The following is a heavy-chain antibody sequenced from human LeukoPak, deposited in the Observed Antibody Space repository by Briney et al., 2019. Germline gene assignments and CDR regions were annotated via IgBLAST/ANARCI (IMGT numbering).Heavy chain of an antibody. Sequence: ASVKVSCKASGYTFTSYGISWVRQAPGQGLEWMGWISAYNGNTNYAQKLQGRVTMTTDTFTSTAYMELRSLRSDDTAVYYCARDRYYYGSGNYYMDVWGKGTTVTISS. D-gene: IGHD3-10*01. V-gene: IGHV1-18*01. CDR3: ARDRYYYGSGNYYMDV. CDR1: GYTFTSYG. J-gene: IGHJ6*03. CDR2: ISAYNGNT.